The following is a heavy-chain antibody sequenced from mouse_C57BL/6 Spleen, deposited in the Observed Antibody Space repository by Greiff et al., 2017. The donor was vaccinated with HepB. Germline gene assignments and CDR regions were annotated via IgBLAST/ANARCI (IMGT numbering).Heavy chain of an antibody. CDR3: TDPYDHGSNGYCFAY. J-gene: IGHJ2*01. CDR1: GFNIKDDY. D-gene: IGHD1-1*01. Sequence: EVKLQESGAELVRPGASVKLSCTASGFNIKDDYMHWVKQRPEQGLEWIGWIDPENGDTEYASKFQGKATITADTSSNTAYLQLSSLTSEDTAVYYCTDPYDHGSNGYCFAYWGQGTTLTVSA. CDR2: IDPENGDT. V-gene: IGHV14-4*01.